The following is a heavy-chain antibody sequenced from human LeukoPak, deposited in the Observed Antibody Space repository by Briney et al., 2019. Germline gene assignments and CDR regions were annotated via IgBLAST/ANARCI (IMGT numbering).Heavy chain of an antibody. J-gene: IGHJ3*02. CDR1: GYTFRGYY. V-gene: IGHV1-2*06. CDR2: TNPNNGGT. D-gene: IGHD3-22*01. Sequence: ASVKVSCKASGYTFRGYYIHWVRQAPGQGLEWMGRTNPNNGGTNYAQKFQGRVTMTRDMSMSTAYMELSRPGSDDTAVYYCAGEDNSSGYRPFDIWGQGTMVTVPS. CDR3: AGEDNSSGYRPFDI.